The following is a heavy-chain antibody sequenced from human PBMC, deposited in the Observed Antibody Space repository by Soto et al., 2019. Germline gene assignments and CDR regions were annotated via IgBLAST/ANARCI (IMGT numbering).Heavy chain of an antibody. Sequence: EVQLVESGGGLVQPGGSLRLSCAASGFTFSSYWLHWVRQAPGKGLEWVSRINTDGTSTSYADSLKGRFTISRDNAKNTLYLQMNSLRAEDTAVYYCTRAGSYRSDYSVQGTLVTVSS. CDR1: GFTFSSYW. V-gene: IGHV3-74*01. CDR3: TRAGSYRSDY. D-gene: IGHD3-10*01. J-gene: IGHJ4*02. CDR2: INTDGTST.